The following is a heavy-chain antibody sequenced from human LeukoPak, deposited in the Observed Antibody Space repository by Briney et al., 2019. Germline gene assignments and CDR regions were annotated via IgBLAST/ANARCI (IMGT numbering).Heavy chain of an antibody. CDR3: ARTAATTSDYFDY. Sequence: SVKVSCKASGGTFSSYAISWVRQAPGQGLEWMGGIIPIFGTANYAQEFQGRVTITADESTSTAYMELSSLRSEDTAVYYCARTAATTSDYFDYWGQGTLVTVSS. CDR1: GGTFSSYA. CDR2: IIPIFGTA. J-gene: IGHJ4*02. D-gene: IGHD5-24*01. V-gene: IGHV1-69*01.